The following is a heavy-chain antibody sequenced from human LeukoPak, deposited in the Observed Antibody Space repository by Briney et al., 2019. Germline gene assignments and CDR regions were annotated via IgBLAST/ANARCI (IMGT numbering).Heavy chain of an antibody. CDR1: GFIFSSYG. V-gene: IGHV3-33*01. CDR2: HFASNK. CDR3: ARDLCSTASCFDY. Sequence: GGSLRLSCVTSGFIFSSYGIHWVRQAPGKGLEWVAWHFASNKYYAESVRGRFTMSRDNSKSTLYLQMDSLRVEDTAVYYCARDLCSTASCFDYWGQGTLVSVSS. J-gene: IGHJ4*02. D-gene: IGHD2-2*01.